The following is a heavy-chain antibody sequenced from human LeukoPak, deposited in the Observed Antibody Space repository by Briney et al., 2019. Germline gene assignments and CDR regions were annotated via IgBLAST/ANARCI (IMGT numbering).Heavy chain of an antibody. CDR3: ARGSMTTGFNYYYYYGMDV. V-gene: IGHV3-74*01. CDR1: GFTFSGYW. J-gene: IGHJ6*02. D-gene: IGHD4-11*01. CDR2: LDFNGYTT. Sequence: GGSLRLSCAASGFTFSGYWMHWVRQAPGKGLVWVSRLDFNGYTTNYADSVKGRFTISRDNAKNTLFLQMNSLRAEDTAVYYCARGSMTTGFNYYYYYGMDVWGQGTTVTVSS.